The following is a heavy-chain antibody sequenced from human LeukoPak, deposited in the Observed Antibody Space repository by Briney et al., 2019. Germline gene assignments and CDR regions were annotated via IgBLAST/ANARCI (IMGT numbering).Heavy chain of an antibody. Sequence: PSQTLSLTCTASGGPINSDNYYWNWIRQPAGKGLEWIGRISSSGTTNYNPSLNSRVTISLDTSKNQFSLMLNSVTAADTAVYYCAREWSFWGQGTKVTVSS. V-gene: IGHV4-61*02. CDR2: ISSSGTT. J-gene: IGHJ3*01. CDR3: AREWSF. D-gene: IGHD3-10*01. CDR1: GGPINSDNYY.